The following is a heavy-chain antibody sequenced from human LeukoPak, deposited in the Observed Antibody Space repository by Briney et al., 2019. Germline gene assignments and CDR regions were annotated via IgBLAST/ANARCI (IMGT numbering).Heavy chain of an antibody. J-gene: IGHJ5*02. V-gene: IGHV4-34*01. CDR1: GGSFSGYY. D-gene: IGHD3-10*01. CDR2: INHSGST. CDR3: ARGPFSYYYGSGSSYNWFDP. Sequence: SETLPLTCAVYGGSFSGYYWSWIRQPPGKGLEWIGEINHSGSTNYNPSLKSRVTISVDTSKNQFSLKLSSVTAADTAVYYCARGPFSYYYGSGSSYNWFDPWGQGTLVTVSS.